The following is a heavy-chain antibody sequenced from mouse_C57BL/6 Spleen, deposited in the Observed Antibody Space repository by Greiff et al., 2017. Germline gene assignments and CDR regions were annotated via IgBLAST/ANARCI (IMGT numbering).Heavy chain of an antibody. V-gene: IGHV1-19*01. CDR1: GYTFTDYY. CDR3: ARSPYLDY. J-gene: IGHJ2*01. Sequence: EVKLEESGPVLVKPGASVKMSCKASGYTFTDYYMNWVKQSHGKSLEWIGVINPYNGGTSYNQKFKGKATLTVDKSSSTAYMELNSLTSEDSAVYYCARSPYLDYWGQGTTLTVSS. CDR2: INPYNGGT.